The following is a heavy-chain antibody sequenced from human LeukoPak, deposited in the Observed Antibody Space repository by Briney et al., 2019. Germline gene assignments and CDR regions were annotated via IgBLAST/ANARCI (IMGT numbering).Heavy chain of an antibody. CDR3: ARDGRGRLA. J-gene: IGHJ5*02. CDR1: GITLSNYG. D-gene: IGHD2-15*01. Sequence: GGSLRLSCAVSGITLSNYGMSWVRQAPGKGLEWVAGISDSGGRTNYADSVKGRFTISRDNPKNTLYLQMNSLRAEDTAVYYCARDGRGRLAWGQGTLVTVSS. V-gene: IGHV3-23*01. CDR2: ISDSGGRT.